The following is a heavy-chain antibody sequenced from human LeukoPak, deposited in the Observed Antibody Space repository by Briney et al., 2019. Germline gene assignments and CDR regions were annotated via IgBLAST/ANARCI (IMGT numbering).Heavy chain of an antibody. V-gene: IGHV3-48*02. CDR2: ISSSSSTI. J-gene: IGHJ4*02. Sequence: GGSLRLSCATSGLTFTNAWMSWVRQAPGKGLEWVSYISSSSSTIYYADSVKGRFTISRDNAKNSLYLQMNSLRDEDTAVYYCARDSPFDYWGQGTLVTVSS. CDR1: GLTFTNAW. CDR3: ARDSPFDY.